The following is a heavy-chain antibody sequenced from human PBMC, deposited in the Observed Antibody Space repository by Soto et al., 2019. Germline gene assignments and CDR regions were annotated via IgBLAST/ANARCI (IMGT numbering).Heavy chain of an antibody. CDR1: GYTFTSYG. J-gene: IGHJ6*02. D-gene: IGHD3-22*01. Sequence: ASVKVSCKASGYTFTSYGISWVRQAPGQGLEWMGWIRAYNGNTNYAQKLQGRVTMTTDTSTSTAYMELRSLRSDDTAVYYCARGGYYDSSGSRNYHYYGMDAWGQGTTVTVSS. V-gene: IGHV1-18*01. CDR2: IRAYNGNT. CDR3: ARGGYYDSSGSRNYHYYGMDA.